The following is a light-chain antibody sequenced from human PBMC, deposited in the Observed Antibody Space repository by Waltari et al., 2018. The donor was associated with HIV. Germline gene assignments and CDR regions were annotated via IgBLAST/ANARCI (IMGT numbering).Light chain of an antibody. CDR2: DNN. Sequence: QSVLTQPPSVSAAPGQKVTISCSGSTSNIGHDYLSWYQHVPGAAPRLLIYDNNKRPSGIPDRFSGSRSGTSATLGITGLQTGDEAHYYCGTWDRSLSAAVFGGGTKLTVL. V-gene: IGLV1-51*01. J-gene: IGLJ3*02. CDR3: GTWDRSLSAAV. CDR1: TSNIGHDY.